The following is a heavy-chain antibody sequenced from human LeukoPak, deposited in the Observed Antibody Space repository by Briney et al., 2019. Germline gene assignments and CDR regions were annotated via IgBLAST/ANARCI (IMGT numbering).Heavy chain of an antibody. J-gene: IGHJ4*02. V-gene: IGHV1-69*02. CDR2: IIPILGIA. D-gene: IGHD3-3*01. Sequence: SVKVSCKASGGTFSSYTISWVRQAPGHGLEWMGRIIPILGIANYAQKFQGRVTITADKSTSTAYMELSSLRSEDTAVYYCASGVYYDFWSGSFDYWGQGTLVTVSS. CDR1: GGTFSSYT. CDR3: ASGVYYDFWSGSFDY.